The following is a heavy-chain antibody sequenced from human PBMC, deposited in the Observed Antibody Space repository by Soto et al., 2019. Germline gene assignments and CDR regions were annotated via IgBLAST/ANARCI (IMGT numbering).Heavy chain of an antibody. CDR2: ITGSGGAM. Sequence: GGSMRLSCTASGFDFSGSEMNWFRQAPGKELEWVAYITGSGGAMFHADSVKGRFSISRDNAKNSLFLEMNNLTADDAGVYYWAKVAPFILGSPFWGQGTLVTFSS. CDR3: AKVAPFILGSPF. J-gene: IGHJ4*02. D-gene: IGHD2-21*01. V-gene: IGHV3-48*03. CDR1: GFDFSGSE.